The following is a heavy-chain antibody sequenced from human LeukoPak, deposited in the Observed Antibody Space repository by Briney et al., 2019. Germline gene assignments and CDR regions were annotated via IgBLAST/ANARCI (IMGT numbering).Heavy chain of an antibody. Sequence: GGSLRLSCAASGFTFSSYTMNWVRQAPGKGLEWVSYTTSSAKTIYYADSVKGRFTISRDNSKNTVYLQMNSLRAEDTAIYYCAKSPGYSGSYPAFDYWGQGALVTVSS. CDR3: AKSPGYSGSYPAFDY. CDR2: TTSSAKTI. D-gene: IGHD1-26*01. J-gene: IGHJ4*02. CDR1: GFTFSSYT. V-gene: IGHV3-23*05.